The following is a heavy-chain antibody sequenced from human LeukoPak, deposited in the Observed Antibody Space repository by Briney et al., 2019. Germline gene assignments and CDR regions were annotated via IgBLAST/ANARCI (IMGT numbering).Heavy chain of an antibody. CDR2: MNPNSGYT. D-gene: IGHD3-3*01. V-gene: IGHV1-8*03. Sequence: GASVKVSCKASGYTFTGYYMHWVRQAPGQGLEWMGWMNPNSGYTGYAQKFQGRAIITSNTSINTAYMELSSLKSEDTAVYYCARGNYDFWSGDNSYYYYYMDVWGKGTTVTVSS. J-gene: IGHJ6*03. CDR1: GYTFTGYY. CDR3: ARGNYDFWSGDNSYYYYYMDV.